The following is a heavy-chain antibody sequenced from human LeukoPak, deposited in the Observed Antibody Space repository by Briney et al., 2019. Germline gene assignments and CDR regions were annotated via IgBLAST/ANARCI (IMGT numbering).Heavy chain of an antibody. D-gene: IGHD6-19*01. V-gene: IGHV3-33*01. CDR3: ARGRSSGWTYYFDY. CDR1: GFTFSSYG. CDR2: IWYDGSNK. J-gene: IGHJ4*02. Sequence: GGSLRLSCAASGFTFSSYGMHWVRQAPGKGLEWVAVIWYDGSNKYYADSVKGRFTISRDNSKNTLYLQMNSLRAEDTAVYYCARGRSSGWTYYFDYWGQGTLVTVSS.